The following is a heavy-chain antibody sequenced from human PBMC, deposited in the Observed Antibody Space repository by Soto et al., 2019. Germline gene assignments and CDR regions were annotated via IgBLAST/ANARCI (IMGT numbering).Heavy chain of an antibody. CDR2: ISYDGSNK. CDR3: AKVDPYCSGGSCYPGGPFDY. J-gene: IGHJ4*02. Sequence: GGSLRLSCAGSGFTFSSYGMHWVRQAPGKGLEWVAVISYDGSNKYYADSVKGRFTISRDNSKNTLYLQMNSLRAEDTAVYYCAKVDPYCSGGSCYPGGPFDYWGQGTLVTVSS. V-gene: IGHV3-30*18. D-gene: IGHD2-15*01. CDR1: GFTFSSYG.